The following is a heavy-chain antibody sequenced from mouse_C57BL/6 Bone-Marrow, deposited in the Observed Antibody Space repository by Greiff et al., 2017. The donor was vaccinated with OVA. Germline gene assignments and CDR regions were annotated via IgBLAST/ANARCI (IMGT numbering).Heavy chain of an antibody. D-gene: IGHD2-5*01. CDR2: IWSGGST. Sequence: VQRVESGPGLVQPSQSLSITCTVSGFSLTSYGVHWVRPSPGKGLEWLGVIWSGGSTDYNAAFISRLSISKDNSKSQVFFKMNSLQADDTAIYYCARSYYSNPFDYWGQGTTLTVSS. CDR3: ARSYYSNPFDY. J-gene: IGHJ2*01. CDR1: GFSLTSYG. V-gene: IGHV2-2*01.